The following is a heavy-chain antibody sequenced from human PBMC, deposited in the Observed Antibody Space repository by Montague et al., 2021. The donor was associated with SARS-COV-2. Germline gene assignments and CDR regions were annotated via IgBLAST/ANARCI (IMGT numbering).Heavy chain of an antibody. J-gene: IGHJ4*02. Sequence: ETLSLTCTVSGASMSGSYWGWVRQPPGEGPEWIGNIYSSGSTHYNPSLKSRVTISVDTSKSQFSLRLTSVTAADTAVYYCVREGRSSAYAMDYWGQGTLVTVSS. CDR2: IYSSGST. CDR3: VREGRSSAYAMDY. D-gene: IGHD3-22*01. V-gene: IGHV4-59*01. CDR1: GASMSGSY.